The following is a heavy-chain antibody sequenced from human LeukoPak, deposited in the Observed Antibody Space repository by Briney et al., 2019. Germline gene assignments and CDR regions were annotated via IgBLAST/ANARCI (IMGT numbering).Heavy chain of an antibody. CDR2: ISAYNGNT. V-gene: IGHV1-18*01. CDR1: GYTFTSYG. CDR3: ARDAYLYCSRTSCYYNY. D-gene: IGHD2-2*01. J-gene: IGHJ4*02. Sequence: ASVKVSCKASGYTFTSYGISWGRQAPGQGLEWMGWISAYNGNTNYAQKLQGRVTMTTDTSTSTAYMELRSLRSDDTAVYYCARDAYLYCSRTSCYYNYWGQGTLVTVSS.